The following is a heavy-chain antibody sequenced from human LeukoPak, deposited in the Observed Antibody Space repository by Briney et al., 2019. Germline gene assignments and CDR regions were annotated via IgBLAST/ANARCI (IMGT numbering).Heavy chain of an antibody. V-gene: IGHV4-30-4*08. CDR1: GGSISSGDYY. CDR3: AKSVVPAAGGSYDAFDI. D-gene: IGHD2-2*01. J-gene: IGHJ3*02. CDR2: IYYSGST. Sequence: SETLSLTCTVSGGSISSGDYYWSWIRHPPGKGLEWIGYIYYSGSTYYNPSLKSRVTISVDTSKNQFSLKLSSVTAADTAGYYCAKSVVPAAGGSYDAFDIWGQGTMVTVSS.